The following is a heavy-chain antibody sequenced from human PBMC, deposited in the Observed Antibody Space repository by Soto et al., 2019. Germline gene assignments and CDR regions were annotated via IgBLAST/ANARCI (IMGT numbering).Heavy chain of an antibody. CDR3: ARQRCSGGSSYSDAFDI. CDR2: IYPGDSDT. CDR1: GYSFTSYW. D-gene: IGHD2-15*01. Sequence: GESLKISCKGSGYSFTSYWIGWVRQMPGKGLEWMGIIYPGDSDTRYSPSFQGQVTISADKSISTAYLQWSSLKASDTAMYYCARQRCSGGSSYSDAFDIWAQGKMVTVSS. J-gene: IGHJ3*02. V-gene: IGHV5-51*01.